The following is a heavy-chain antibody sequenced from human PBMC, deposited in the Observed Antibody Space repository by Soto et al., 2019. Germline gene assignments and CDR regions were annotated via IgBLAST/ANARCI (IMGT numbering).Heavy chain of an antibody. CDR2: IYYSGAT. CDR1: GDSMATGGHY. Sequence: QVHLQESGPGLVRPSETLSLSCSVSGDSMATGGHYYNWIRHLPGKGLEWIGYIYYSGATHYSPSLRPRATISIDTSKNLFSLRLISVTAADTALYFCARDKDLEPTVWGYWGQGIQVTVSS. J-gene: IGHJ4*02. CDR3: ARDKDLEPTVWGY. V-gene: IGHV4-31*02. D-gene: IGHD7-27*01.